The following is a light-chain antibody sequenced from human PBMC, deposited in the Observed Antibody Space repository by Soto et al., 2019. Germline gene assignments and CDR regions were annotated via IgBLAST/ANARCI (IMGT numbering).Light chain of an antibody. CDR2: LGS. J-gene: IGKJ1*01. V-gene: IGKV2-28*01. Sequence: DLVVTQSPLSLPVTPGEPASMSCRASQSLLHTNGINYLHWYLQKPGQSPQLLIYLGSNRASGVPDRFSGSGSGTEYTLRISRVEAEDVGIYYCMQALQKPSTFGQGTRWISN. CDR1: QSLLHTNGINY. CDR3: MQALQKPST.